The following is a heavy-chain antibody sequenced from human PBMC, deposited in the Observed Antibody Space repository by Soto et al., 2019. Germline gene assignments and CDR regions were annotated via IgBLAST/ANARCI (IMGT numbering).Heavy chain of an antibody. V-gene: IGHV1-18*01. CDR1: GYTFTSYG. D-gene: IGHD2-2*01. CDR2: ISAYNGNT. Sequence: ASVKVSCKASGYTFTSYGISWVRQAPGQGLEWMGWISAYNGNTNYAQKLQGRVTMTTDTSTSTAYMELRSLRSDDTAVYYCARVVIVRATNGYYYYGMDLWGQGTTVTVSS. J-gene: IGHJ6*02. CDR3: ARVVIVRATNGYYYYGMDL.